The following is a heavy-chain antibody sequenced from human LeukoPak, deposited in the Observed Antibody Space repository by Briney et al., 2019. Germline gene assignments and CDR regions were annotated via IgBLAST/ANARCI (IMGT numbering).Heavy chain of an antibody. V-gene: IGHV4-59*01. D-gene: IGHD2-15*01. Sequence: SETLSLTCTVSGGSISGYYWSWLRQSPGKGLEWICYIYHSGLTDHNPSLRSRLTISVDTSRNQFSLKLTSATAADTAMYYCARDQRCSRSDGGCDQWYFDLWGRSTLVTVSS. J-gene: IGHJ2*01. CDR1: GGSISGYY. CDR2: IYHSGLT. CDR3: ARDQRCSRSDGGCDQWYFDL.